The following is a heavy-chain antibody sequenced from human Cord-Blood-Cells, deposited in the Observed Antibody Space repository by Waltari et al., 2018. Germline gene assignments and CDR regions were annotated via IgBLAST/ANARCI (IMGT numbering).Heavy chain of an antibody. J-gene: IGHJ6*02. CDR1: GYTLTELS. CDR3: ATPGERLGTAYYYYYYGMDV. CDR2: FDPEDGET. D-gene: IGHD7-27*01. V-gene: IGHV1-24*01. Sequence: QVQLVQSGAEVKKPGASVKVSCKVSGYTLTELSMHWVRQAPGKGLEWMGGFDPEDGETIYAQKCQGRVTMTEDTSTDTAYMELSSLRSEDTAVYYCATPGERLGTAYYYYYYGMDVWGQGTTVTVSS.